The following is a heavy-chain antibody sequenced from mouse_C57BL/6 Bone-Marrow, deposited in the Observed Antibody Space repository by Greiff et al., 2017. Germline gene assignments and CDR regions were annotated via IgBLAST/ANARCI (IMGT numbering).Heavy chain of an antibody. V-gene: IGHV1-82*01. J-gene: IGHJ3*01. CDR3: ARSRRLCAY. CDR1: GYAFSSSW. CDR2: IYPGDGDT. D-gene: IGHD1-1*01. Sequence: QVQLKESGPELVKPGASVKISCKASGYAFSSSWMNWVKQRPGKGLEWIGRIYPGDGDTNYNGKFKGKATLTADKSSSTAYMQLSSLTSEDSAVYFCARSRRLCAYCGQGTLVTVSA.